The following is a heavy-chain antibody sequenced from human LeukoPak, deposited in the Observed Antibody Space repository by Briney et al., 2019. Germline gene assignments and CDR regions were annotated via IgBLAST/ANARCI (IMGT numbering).Heavy chain of an antibody. CDR1: GYTFTSYY. Sequence: VASVKVSCKASGYTFTSYYMHWVRQAPGQGLEWMGIINPSGGSTSYAQKFQGRVTMTRDTSTSTVYMELSSLRSEDTAVYYCARGRSGYCSSTSCSLAYWGQGTLVTVSS. CDR3: ARGRSGYCSSTSCSLAY. J-gene: IGHJ4*02. V-gene: IGHV1-46*01. D-gene: IGHD2-2*01. CDR2: INPSGGST.